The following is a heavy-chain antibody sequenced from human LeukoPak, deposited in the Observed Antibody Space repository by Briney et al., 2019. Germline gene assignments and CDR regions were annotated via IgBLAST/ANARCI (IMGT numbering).Heavy chain of an antibody. V-gene: IGHV1-18*01. CDR1: GYTFTSYG. D-gene: IGHD3-22*01. Sequence: ASVKVSCKASGYTFTSYGISWVRQAPGQGLEWMGWISAYNGNTNHAQKLQGRVTMTTDTSTSTAYMELRSLRSDDTAVYYCARVEGSSGYWGTIYYYYGMDVWGQGTTVTVSS. J-gene: IGHJ6*02. CDR2: ISAYNGNT. CDR3: ARVEGSSGYWGTIYYYYGMDV.